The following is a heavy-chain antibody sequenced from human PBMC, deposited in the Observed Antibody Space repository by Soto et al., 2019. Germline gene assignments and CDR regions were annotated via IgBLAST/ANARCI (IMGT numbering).Heavy chain of an antibody. CDR3: ARDRGSYALDY. V-gene: IGHV1-18*01. Sequence: GASVKVSCKASGYTFTSYGVCWVRQAPGQGLEWMGWISAYNGHTNYAQKLQGRVTMTTDASTSTAYMELRSLRSDDTAVYYCARDRGSYALDYWGQGTLVTSPQ. CDR2: ISAYNGHT. CDR1: GYTFTSYG. D-gene: IGHD1-26*01. J-gene: IGHJ4*02.